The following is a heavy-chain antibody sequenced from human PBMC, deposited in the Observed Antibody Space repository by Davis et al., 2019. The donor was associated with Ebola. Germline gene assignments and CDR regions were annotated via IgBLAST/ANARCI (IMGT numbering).Heavy chain of an antibody. Sequence: GESLKISCEGSGYSFPSYWISWVRQMPGKGLEWVGRIDPSDSYTDYSPSFQGHVTISTDKSINTAYLQWNSLKASDTAMYYCARLGSCGGDCFFNDAFDMWGQGTMVTVSS. V-gene: IGHV5-10-1*01. CDR1: GYSFPSYW. J-gene: IGHJ3*02. CDR3: ARLGSCGGDCFFNDAFDM. CDR2: IDPSDSYT. D-gene: IGHD2-21*02.